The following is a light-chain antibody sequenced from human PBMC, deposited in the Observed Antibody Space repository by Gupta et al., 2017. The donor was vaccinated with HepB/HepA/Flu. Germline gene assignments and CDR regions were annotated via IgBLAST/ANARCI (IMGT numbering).Light chain of an antibody. V-gene: IGLV10-54*04. Sequence: QAGLTQPPSVSKSLRQTATLTCTGNSNNVGNQGAAWLQQHQGHPPKLLFYRNTNRPSGISERFSASRSGNTASLTITGLQPEDEADDFCSAWDSSLSARVFGGGTKLTVL. CDR2: RNT. J-gene: IGLJ3*02. CDR1: SNNVGNQG. CDR3: SAWDSSLSARV.